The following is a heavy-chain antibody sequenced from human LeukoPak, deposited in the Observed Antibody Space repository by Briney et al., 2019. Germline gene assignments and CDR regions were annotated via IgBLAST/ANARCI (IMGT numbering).Heavy chain of an antibody. V-gene: IGHV4-34*01. CDR2: INHSGST. D-gene: IGHD6-19*01. CDR1: GGSFSGYY. J-gene: IGHJ4*02. Sequence: SETLSLTCAVYGGSFSGYYWSWIRQPPGKGLEWIGEINHSGSTNYNPSLKSRVTISVDTSKNQFSLKLSSVTAADTAVYYCARSGRAVAGTEIDYWGQGTLVTVSS. CDR3: ARSGRAVAGTEIDY.